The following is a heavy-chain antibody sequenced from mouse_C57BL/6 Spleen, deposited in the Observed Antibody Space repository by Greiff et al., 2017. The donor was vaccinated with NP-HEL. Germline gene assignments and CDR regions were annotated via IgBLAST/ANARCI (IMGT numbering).Heavy chain of an antibody. J-gene: IGHJ4*01. V-gene: IGHV2-2*01. CDR2: IWSGGST. CDR1: GFSLTSYG. D-gene: IGHD2-2*01. Sequence: QVQLQQSGPGLVQPSQSLSITCTVSGFSLTSYGVHWVRQSPGKGLEWLGVIWSGGSTDYNAAFISSLSISKDNSKSQVFFKRNSRQADDTARYYGARNYDGYLARDDWGQGTSVTVAS. CDR3: ARNYDGYLARDD.